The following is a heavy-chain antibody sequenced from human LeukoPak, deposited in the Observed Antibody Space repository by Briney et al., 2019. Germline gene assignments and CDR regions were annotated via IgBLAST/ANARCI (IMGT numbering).Heavy chain of an antibody. J-gene: IGHJ6*02. Sequence: SETLSLTCAVYGGSISSGDYYWSWIRQPPGKGLEWIGYIYYSGSTYYNPSLKSRVTISVDTSKNQFSLKLSSVTAADTAVYYCARRSGQELLGMDVWGQGTTVTVSS. CDR3: ARRSGQELLGMDV. D-gene: IGHD1-26*01. V-gene: IGHV4-30-4*01. CDR1: GGSISSGDYY. CDR2: IYYSGST.